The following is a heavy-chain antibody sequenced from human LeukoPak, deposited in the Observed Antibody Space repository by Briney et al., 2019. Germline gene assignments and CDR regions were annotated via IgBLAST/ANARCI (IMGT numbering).Heavy chain of an antibody. CDR1: GGSISSYY. D-gene: IGHD6-19*01. Sequence: PSETLSLTCTVSGGSISSYYWSWIRQPAGKGLEWIGHIYTSGSTNYNPSLKSRITMSVDTSKNQFSLRLSSMTAADTAVYYCASSGLSSGWFPDYWGQGTVVTVSS. V-gene: IGHV4-4*07. CDR3: ASSGLSSGWFPDY. CDR2: IYTSGST. J-gene: IGHJ4*02.